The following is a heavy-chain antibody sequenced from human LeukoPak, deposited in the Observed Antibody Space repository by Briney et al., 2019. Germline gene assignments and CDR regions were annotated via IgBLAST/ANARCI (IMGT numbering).Heavy chain of an antibody. V-gene: IGHV4-30-4*01. CDR1: GGSISSGDYY. Sequence: SETLTLTCTVSGGSISSGDYYWSWIRQPPGKGLEWIGYIYYSGSTYYNPSLKSRVTISVDTSKNQFSLKLSSVTAADTAVYYCARERSYYDILTGYYNWFDPWGQGTLVTVSS. D-gene: IGHD3-9*01. CDR2: IYYSGST. CDR3: ARERSYYDILTGYYNWFDP. J-gene: IGHJ5*02.